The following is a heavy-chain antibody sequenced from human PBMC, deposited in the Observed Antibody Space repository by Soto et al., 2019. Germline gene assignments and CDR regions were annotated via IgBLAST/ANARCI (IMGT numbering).Heavy chain of an antibody. D-gene: IGHD3-10*01. J-gene: IGHJ5*02. Sequence: QLVQSGAEVKKPGSSVKVSCTASGGPFSTYAISWGRQAPGQGLEWMGGIIPIFGTANYAQRFLGRVTISADDSTSTAYMELRSLTSDDTAVYYCAKALTMASPNWFDPWGQGTQVTVSS. V-gene: IGHV1-69*01. CDR3: AKALTMASPNWFDP. CDR2: IIPIFGTA. CDR1: GGPFSTYA.